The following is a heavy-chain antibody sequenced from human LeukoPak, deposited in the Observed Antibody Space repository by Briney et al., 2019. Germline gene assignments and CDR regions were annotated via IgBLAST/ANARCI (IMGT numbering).Heavy chain of an antibody. CDR1: GFAFRNYG. Sequence: PGGSLRLSCAASGFAFRNYGMHWVRQAPGKGLEGVTFIRPDESDTYYADSAKGRFTISRDNSKNTLSLQMTSLRAEDTAVYYCARSLADGDYYYNMDVWGKGTTVTVSS. CDR2: IRPDESDT. CDR3: ARSLADGDYYYNMDV. V-gene: IGHV3-30*02. J-gene: IGHJ6*03. D-gene: IGHD3-10*01.